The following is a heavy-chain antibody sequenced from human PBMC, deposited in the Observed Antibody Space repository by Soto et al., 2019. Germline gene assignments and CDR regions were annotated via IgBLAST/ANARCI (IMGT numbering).Heavy chain of an antibody. J-gene: IGHJ6*02. CDR1: GFTFSHYG. CDR3: GKVPAVAGIELMYYPYYGMDV. V-gene: IGHV3-30*03. D-gene: IGHD6-19*01. Sequence: PGGALRLSCAASGFTFSHYGMHWVRQAPGKGLEWVAVISFDGSNKNYEDSVKGRFTISRDNSKNTLFLQMNSLRAEDTAVYYCGKVPAVAGIELMYYPYYGMDVWGQGTTFTVSS. CDR2: ISFDGSNK.